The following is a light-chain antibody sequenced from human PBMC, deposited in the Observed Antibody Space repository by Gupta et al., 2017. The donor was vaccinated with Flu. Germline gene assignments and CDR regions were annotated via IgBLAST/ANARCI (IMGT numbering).Light chain of an antibody. CDR2: DAS. J-gene: IGKJ3*01. Sequence: IVLTQSPATLSLSPGERATPSCRASQSVSSYLAWYQQKPGQAPRLLIYDASNRATGIPARFSGSGSGTDFTLTISSLEPEDFAVYYCQQRSNWPLTFGPGTKVDIK. CDR3: QQRSNWPLT. V-gene: IGKV3-11*01. CDR1: QSVSSY.